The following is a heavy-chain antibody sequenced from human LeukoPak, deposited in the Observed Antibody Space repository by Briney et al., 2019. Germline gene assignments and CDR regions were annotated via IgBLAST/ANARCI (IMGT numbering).Heavy chain of an antibody. CDR2: ISSSGSTI. Sequence: QSGGSLGISCAASGFTFSSYEMNWVRQAPGKGLEWVSYISSSGSTIYYADSVKGRFTISRDNAKNSLYLQMNSLRAEDTAVYYCALAATYYYYGMDVWGKGTTVTVSS. CDR3: ALAATYYYYGMDV. CDR1: GFTFSSYE. V-gene: IGHV3-48*03. D-gene: IGHD2-15*01. J-gene: IGHJ6*04.